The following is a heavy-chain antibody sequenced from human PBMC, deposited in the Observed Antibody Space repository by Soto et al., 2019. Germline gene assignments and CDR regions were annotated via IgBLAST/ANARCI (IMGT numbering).Heavy chain of an antibody. CDR2: IIPIFGTA. D-gene: IGHD5-18*01. V-gene: IGHV1-69*01. J-gene: IGHJ6*02. CDR1: GGTFSRYA. CDR3: ARDMDTAMVSPYYYGMDV. Sequence: QVQLVQSGAEVKKPGSSVKVSCKASGGTFSRYAISWVRQAPGQGLEWMGGIIPIFGTANYAQKFQGRVTITADESTSTAYMELSSLRSEDTAVYYCARDMDTAMVSPYYYGMDVWGQGTTVTVSS.